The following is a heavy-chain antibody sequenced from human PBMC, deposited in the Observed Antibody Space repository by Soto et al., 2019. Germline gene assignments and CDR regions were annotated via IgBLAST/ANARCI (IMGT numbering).Heavy chain of an antibody. Sequence: PSQTLSLTCAISGDSVSSNSAAWNWIRQSPSRGLEWLGRTYYRSKWYNDYAVSVKSRITINPDTSKNQFSLQLNSVTPEDTAVYYCARAAIRYFDWLSFDAFDIWGQGTMVTVSS. J-gene: IGHJ3*02. V-gene: IGHV6-1*01. CDR3: ARAAIRYFDWLSFDAFDI. CDR2: TYYRSKWYN. CDR1: GDSVSSNSAA. D-gene: IGHD3-9*01.